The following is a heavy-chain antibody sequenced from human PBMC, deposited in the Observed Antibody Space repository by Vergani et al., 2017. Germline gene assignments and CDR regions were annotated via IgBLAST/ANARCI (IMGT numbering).Heavy chain of an antibody. CDR1: GFTFDDYA. CDR2: NSWNSGSI. V-gene: IGHV3-9*01. J-gene: IGHJ4*02. CDR3: AKARYSSSTGTHFDY. D-gene: IGHD6-6*01. Sequence: EVQLVESGGGLVQPGRYLRLSCAASGFTFDDYAMHWVRQAPGKGLEWGSCNSWNSGSIGYAESVKGRFPISRDNAKNSLSLQRNSLRAEDTALYYCAKARYSSSTGTHFDYWGQGTLVTVSS.